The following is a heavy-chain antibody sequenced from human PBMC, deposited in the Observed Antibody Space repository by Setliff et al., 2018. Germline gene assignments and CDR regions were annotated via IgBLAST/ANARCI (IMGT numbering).Heavy chain of an antibody. CDR2: INPSSGRT. CDR3: ARDVFPYHYEGAFDI. D-gene: IGHD3-22*01. J-gene: IGHJ3*02. V-gene: IGHV1-46*01. Sequence: GASVKVSCKASGYTFTSHYMHWVRQAPGLGLEWMGTINPSSGRTSYAQKFQGRVTMTRDTSTSTVYMDMSSLRSEDTAVYYCARDVFPYHYEGAFDIWGQGTMVPSPQ. CDR1: GYTFTSHY.